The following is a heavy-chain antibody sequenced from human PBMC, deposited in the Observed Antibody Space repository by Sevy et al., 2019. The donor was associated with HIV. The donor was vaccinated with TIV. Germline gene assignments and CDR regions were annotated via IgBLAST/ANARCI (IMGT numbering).Heavy chain of an antibody. CDR3: ASGLGITIFGVGFDY. J-gene: IGHJ4*02. CDR1: GFMFNTYS. V-gene: IGHV3-48*01. D-gene: IGHD3-3*01. Sequence: GGSLRLSCAASGFMFNTYSMNWVRQAPGTGLEWLSYINSGSGAISYADSVKGRFTISRDNAKNSLYLQMNSLRAEDTAVYYCASGLGITIFGVGFDYWGQGTLVTVSS. CDR2: INSGSGAI.